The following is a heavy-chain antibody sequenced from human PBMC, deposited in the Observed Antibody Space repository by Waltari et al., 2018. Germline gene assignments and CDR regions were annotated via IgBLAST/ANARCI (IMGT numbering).Heavy chain of an antibody. D-gene: IGHD4-17*01. CDR1: GGSISSSNW. J-gene: IGHJ2*01. Sequence: QVQLQESGPGLVKPSGTLSLTCAVSGGSISSSNWWSWFRQPPGKGLEWIGEIYHSGSINYNPSLKSRVTISVDKSKNQFSLKLSSVTAADTAVYYCARGEKADITDYGDYFDLWGRGTLVTVSS. CDR2: IYHSGSI. CDR3: ARGEKADITDYGDYFDL. V-gene: IGHV4-4*02.